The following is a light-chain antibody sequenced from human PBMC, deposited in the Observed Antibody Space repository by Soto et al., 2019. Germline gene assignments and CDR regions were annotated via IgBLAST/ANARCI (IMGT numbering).Light chain of an antibody. J-gene: IGKJ1*01. CDR3: QQSYIILRT. V-gene: IGKV1-39*01. Sequence: IQMTQTPSSVSAIAGDRVTIACRASQDIGNDLGWYQQMPGKAPKLLIYAASSLQSGVPSRFSGSGSGTDFTLTISSLQPEDFATYYCQQSYIILRTFGQGGIVDIK. CDR2: AAS. CDR1: QDIGND.